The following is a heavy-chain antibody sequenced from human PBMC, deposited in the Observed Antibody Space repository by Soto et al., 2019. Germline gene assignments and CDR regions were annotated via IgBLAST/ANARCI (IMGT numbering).Heavy chain of an antibody. CDR2: IDTAGTT. D-gene: IGHD4-17*01. V-gene: IGHV3-13*01. Sequence: EVQLVESGGGLVQPGESLRLSCAASGFTFSANDMHWVRQVPGKGLEWVSAIDTAGTTYYLDSVKGRFTISRENAKNSVYLQMASLRAGDTAVYYCAREVYGAEPLYRDAWGKGTTVIVSS. CDR3: AREVYGAEPLYRDA. CDR1: GFTFSAND. J-gene: IGHJ6*03.